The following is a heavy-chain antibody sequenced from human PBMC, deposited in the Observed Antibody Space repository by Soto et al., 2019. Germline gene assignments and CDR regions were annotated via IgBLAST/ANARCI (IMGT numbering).Heavy chain of an antibody. Sequence: ASETLSLTCTVSCGSVSSFFWSWIRQPPGRGLEWIGYLYYGGSTHYSPSLKSRVTISVDTSQNQFSLNLMSVTAADTAIYYCARVRHGWTFFDYWSQGTLVTAPQ. CDR3: ARVRHGWTFFDY. J-gene: IGHJ4*02. CDR1: CGSVSSFF. V-gene: IGHV4-59*02. D-gene: IGHD6-19*01. CDR2: LYYGGST.